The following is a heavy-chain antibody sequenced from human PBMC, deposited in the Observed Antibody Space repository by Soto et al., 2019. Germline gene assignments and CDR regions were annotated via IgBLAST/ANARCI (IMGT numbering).Heavy chain of an antibody. CDR3: ARDGRDIVVVPAAMFITDY. D-gene: IGHD2-2*01. V-gene: IGHV3-48*01. J-gene: IGHJ4*02. CDR1: GFTFRSYS. CDR2: ISSSSSTI. Sequence: GGSQRLSCTASGFTFRSYSMNWVRQAPGKGLEWVSYISSSSSTIYYADSVKGRFTISRDNAKNSLYLQMNSLRAEDTAVYYCARDGRDIVVVPAAMFITDYWGQGTLVTVSS.